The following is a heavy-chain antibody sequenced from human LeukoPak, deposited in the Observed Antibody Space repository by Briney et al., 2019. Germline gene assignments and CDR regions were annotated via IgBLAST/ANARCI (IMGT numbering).Heavy chain of an antibody. CDR3: ARVRHRYQETS. D-gene: IGHD2-2*01. CDR1: GFTFSSYS. V-gene: IGHV3-48*04. Sequence: PGGSLRLSCAASGFTFSSYSMNWVRQAPGKGLEWVSYIGSSGTIIYYADSVKGRFTISRDNAKNSLYLQMNSLRAEDTAVYYCARVRHRYQETSWGQGTLVTVSS. J-gene: IGHJ5*02. CDR2: IGSSGTII.